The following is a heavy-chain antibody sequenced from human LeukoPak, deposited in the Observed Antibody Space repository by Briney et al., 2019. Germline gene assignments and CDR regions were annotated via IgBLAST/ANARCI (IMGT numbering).Heavy chain of an antibody. D-gene: IGHD2-2*01. CDR2: ISSSGSTI. CDR1: GFTFSSYE. V-gene: IGHV3-48*03. Sequence: PGGSLRLSCAASGFTFSSYEMNWVRQAPGKGLEWVSYISSSGSTIYYADSVKGRFTISRDNAKNSLYLQMNSLRAEDTAVYYCAGGCSSTSCPIGGAEYFQHWGQGTLVTVSS. CDR3: AGGCSSTSCPIGGAEYFQH. J-gene: IGHJ1*01.